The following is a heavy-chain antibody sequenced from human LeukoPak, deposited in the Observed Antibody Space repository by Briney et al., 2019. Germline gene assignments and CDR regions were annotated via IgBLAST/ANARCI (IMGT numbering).Heavy chain of an antibody. V-gene: IGHV1-8*03. Sequence: GASVKVSCKASGYTFTSYDINWVRQATGQGLEWMGWMNPNSGNTGYAQKFQGRVTITRNTSISTAYMELSSLRSEDTAVYYCARARVRCSGGSCQLKNWFDPWGQGTLVTVSS. D-gene: IGHD2-15*01. J-gene: IGHJ5*02. CDR3: ARARVRCSGGSCQLKNWFDP. CDR1: GYTFTSYD. CDR2: MNPNSGNT.